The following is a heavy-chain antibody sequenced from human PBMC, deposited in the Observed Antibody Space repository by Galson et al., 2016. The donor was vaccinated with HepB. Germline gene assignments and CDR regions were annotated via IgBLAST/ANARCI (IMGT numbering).Heavy chain of an antibody. J-gene: IGHJ4*02. CDR2: INPSRGST. CDR3: ARAASEIPRVSSDS. CDR1: GYIFTAHY. D-gene: IGHD2-21*01. Sequence: SVKVSCKASGYIFTAHYMHWVRQAPGQGLEWMGIINPSRGSTSYTQKFHGRITMTSDSSTNTVYMELSSLTSEDTAVYFCARAASEIPRVSSDSWGQGSLVIVSS. V-gene: IGHV1-46*03.